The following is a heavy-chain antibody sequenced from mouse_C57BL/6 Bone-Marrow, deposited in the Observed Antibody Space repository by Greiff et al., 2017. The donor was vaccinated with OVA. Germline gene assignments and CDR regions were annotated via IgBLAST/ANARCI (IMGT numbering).Heavy chain of an antibody. CDR3: ARHYYGSSYNY. CDR2: IYPGDGDT. D-gene: IGHD1-1*01. V-gene: IGHV1-82*01. CDR1: GYAFSSSW. J-gene: IGHJ2*01. Sequence: QVQLQQSGPELVKPGASVKISCKASGYAFSSSWMNWVKQRPGKGLEWIGRIYPGDGDTNYNGKFKGKATLTADKSSSTAYMQLSSLTSEDSAVYCCARHYYGSSYNYWGQGTTLTVSS.